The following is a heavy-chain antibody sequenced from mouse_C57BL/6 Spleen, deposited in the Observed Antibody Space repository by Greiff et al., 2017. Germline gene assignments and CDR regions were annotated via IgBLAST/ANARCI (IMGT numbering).Heavy chain of an antibody. J-gene: IGHJ4*01. CDR1: GFSLTSYG. CDR3: AREGGGVYYYAMDD. Sequence: VQLVESGPGLVQPSQSLSITCTVSGFSLTSYGVHWVRPSPGKGLEWLGVIWSGGSTDYNAAFISRLSISKDNSKSQVFFKMNSLQADDTAIYYCAREGGGVYYYAMDDWGQGTSVTVSS. V-gene: IGHV2-2*01. CDR2: IWSGGST.